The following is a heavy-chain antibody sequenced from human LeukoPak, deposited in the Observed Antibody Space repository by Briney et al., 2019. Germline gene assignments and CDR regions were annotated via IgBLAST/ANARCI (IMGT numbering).Heavy chain of an antibody. Sequence: SGGSLRLSCAASGFTFSSYAMSWVRQAPGKGLEWVSAISGSGGSTYYADSVKGRFTISRDNSKNTLYLQMNSLRAEDTAAYYCAKWDTGSSDWFDPWGQGTLVTVSS. D-gene: IGHD5-18*01. V-gene: IGHV3-23*01. CDR3: AKWDTGSSDWFDP. CDR2: ISGSGGST. CDR1: GFTFSSYA. J-gene: IGHJ5*02.